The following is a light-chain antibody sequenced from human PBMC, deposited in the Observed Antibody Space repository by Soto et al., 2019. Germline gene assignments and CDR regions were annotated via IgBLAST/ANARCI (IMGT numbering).Light chain of an antibody. J-gene: IGKJ4*01. CDR3: QQYGSSPLT. CDR2: DAY. CDR1: LSVSTY. V-gene: IGKV3-20*01. Sequence: IGLTQSPATLSFSPGERATLSCMASLSVSTYLAWYQQKPGQAPRLLIYDAYNRATGFPDRFSGSGSGTDFTLTISRLEPEDFAVYYCQQYGSSPLTLGGGTNVDIK.